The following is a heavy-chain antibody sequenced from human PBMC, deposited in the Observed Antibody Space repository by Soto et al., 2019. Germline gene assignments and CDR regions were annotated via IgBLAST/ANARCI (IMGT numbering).Heavy chain of an antibody. CDR3: ARYNTGHSDY. CDR2: IWYHGNSM. Sequence: QGQLVESGGGVVQPGRSLRLSCAASGFTFSSYGMHWVRPAPGKGLEWVAVIWYHGNSMYYADSVKGRFTISRDNSKNTLYLQMNNLRAEDTAVYYCARYNTGHSDYWGQGTLVTVSS. D-gene: IGHD1-20*01. CDR1: GFTFSSYG. J-gene: IGHJ4*02. V-gene: IGHV3-33*01.